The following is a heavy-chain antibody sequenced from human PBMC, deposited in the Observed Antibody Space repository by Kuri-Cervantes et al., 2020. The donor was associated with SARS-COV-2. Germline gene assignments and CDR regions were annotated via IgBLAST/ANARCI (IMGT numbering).Heavy chain of an antibody. D-gene: IGHD6-13*01. J-gene: IGHJ6*03. Sequence: SQTLSLTCAVYGGSFSGYYWSWIRQPPGKGLEWIGEINHSGSTNYNPSLKSRVTISVDTSKNQFSLKLSSVTAADTAVYYCAREGRTAAGTWSYYYYMDVWGKGTTVTVSS. CDR2: INHSGST. V-gene: IGHV4-34*01. CDR1: GGSFSGYY. CDR3: AREGRTAAGTWSYYYYMDV.